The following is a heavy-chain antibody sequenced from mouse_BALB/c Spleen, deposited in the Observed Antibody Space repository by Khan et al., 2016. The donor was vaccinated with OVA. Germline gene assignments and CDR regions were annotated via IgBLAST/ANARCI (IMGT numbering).Heavy chain of an antibody. J-gene: IGHJ1*01. Sequence: EVELVESGGGLVQPGGSRKLSCAASGSTFSSFGMHWVRQAPEKGLEWVAYISFGSATIYYADTVKGRITISRDNPKNTLFLKMNSLRTKETAIYYCARSMRTTWYFDVWGAGTTVTVSS. CDR2: ISFGSATI. CDR1: GSTFSSFG. V-gene: IGHV5-17*02. D-gene: IGHD2-12*01. CDR3: ARSMRTTWYFDV.